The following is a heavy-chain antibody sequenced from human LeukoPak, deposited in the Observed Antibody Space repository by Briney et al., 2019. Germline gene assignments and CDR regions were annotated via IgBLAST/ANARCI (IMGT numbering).Heavy chain of an antibody. CDR3: ARNQVVTPRAQSHAFDI. Sequence: GASVKVSCKASGYTFTSYYMHCVRQAPGQGLEWMGIIHPSGGSTGYAQKFQGRVTMTRDTSTSTVYMELSSLRSEDTAVYYCARNQVVTPRAQSHAFDIWGPGTMVTVSS. V-gene: IGHV1-46*01. D-gene: IGHD3-22*01. CDR1: GYTFTSYY. J-gene: IGHJ3*02. CDR2: IHPSGGST.